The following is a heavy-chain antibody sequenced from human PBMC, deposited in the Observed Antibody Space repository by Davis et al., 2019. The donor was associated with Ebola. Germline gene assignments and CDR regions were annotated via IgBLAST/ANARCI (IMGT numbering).Heavy chain of an antibody. J-gene: IGHJ4*02. V-gene: IGHV3-21*01. CDR1: GFTFRTYA. CDR3: AREPTVDY. CDR2: ISSGSSSI. Sequence: PGGSLRLSCAASGFTFRTYAMSWVRQAPGKGLEWVSSISSGSSSIYYADSVKGRFTISRDNAKNSVYLQMNSLRDEDTAVYYCAREPTVDYWGQGTLVTVSS.